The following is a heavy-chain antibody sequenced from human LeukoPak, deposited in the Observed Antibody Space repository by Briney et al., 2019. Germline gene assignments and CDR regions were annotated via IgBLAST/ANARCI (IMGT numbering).Heavy chain of an antibody. V-gene: IGHV4-34*01. J-gene: IGHJ1*01. CDR1: GGSFSGYY. CDR2: INHSEST. Sequence: SETLSLTCAVYGGSFSGYYWSSIRQPPGKGLEWIGEINHSESTNYNPSPKSRVTISVDTPKNQFSLKLSSVTAADTAVYYCARTYYYGSGSYRPPRGYFQHWGQGTLVTVSS. CDR3: ARTYYYGSGSYRPPRGYFQH. D-gene: IGHD3-10*01.